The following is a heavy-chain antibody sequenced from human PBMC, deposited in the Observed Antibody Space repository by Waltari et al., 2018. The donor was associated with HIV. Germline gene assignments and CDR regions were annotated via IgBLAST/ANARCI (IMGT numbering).Heavy chain of an antibody. J-gene: IGHJ5*02. D-gene: IGHD3-9*01. V-gene: IGHV4-59*01. CDR3: ARDKGYDILTGYYKGGLAPNWFDP. CDR1: GGSISRYY. Sequence: QVQLQESGPGLVKPSEPLSLTCTVSGGSISRYYWSWILQPPGQGLEWIGYIYYSGSTNYNPALKSRVTISVDTSKNQFSLKLSSVTAADTAVYYCARDKGYDILTGYYKGGLAPNWFDPWGQGTLVTVSS. CDR2: IYYSGST.